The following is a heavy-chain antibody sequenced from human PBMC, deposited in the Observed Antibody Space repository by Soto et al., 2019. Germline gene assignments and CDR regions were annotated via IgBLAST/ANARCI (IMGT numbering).Heavy chain of an antibody. J-gene: IGHJ4*02. CDR2: IYYSGST. CDR1: GGSISSGGYY. D-gene: IGHD4-17*01. Sequence: QVQLQESGPGLVKPSQTLSLTCTVSGGSISSGGYYWSCIRQHPVKGLEWFGYIYYSGSTYYNPSLKSRVTISVDTSKNLFSLKLSSVTAADTAVYYCARSPEATVTAFDYWGQGTLVTVSS. CDR3: ARSPEATVTAFDY. V-gene: IGHV4-31*03.